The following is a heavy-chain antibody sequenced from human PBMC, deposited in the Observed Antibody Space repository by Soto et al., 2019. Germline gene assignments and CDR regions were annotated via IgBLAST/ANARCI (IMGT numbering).Heavy chain of an antibody. V-gene: IGHV6-1*01. J-gene: IGHJ3*02. CDR3: ASNNGYSGYDYAFDI. CDR1: GDSVSSNSAA. CDR2: TYYRSKWYN. Sequence: KQSQTLSLTCAISGDSVSSNSAAWNWIRQSPSRGLEWLGRTYYRSKWYNDYAVSVKSRITINPDTSKNQFSLQLNSVTPKDTAVYYCASNNGYSGYDYAFDIWGQGTMVTVSS. D-gene: IGHD5-12*01.